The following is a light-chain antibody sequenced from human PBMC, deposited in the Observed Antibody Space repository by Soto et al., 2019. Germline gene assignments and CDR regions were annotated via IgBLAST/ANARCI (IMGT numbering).Light chain of an antibody. CDR2: DAS. V-gene: IGKV1-33*01. CDR1: QDISNY. J-gene: IGKJ4*01. CDR3: QQYDNLPPLT. Sequence: DIQMTQSPSSLSASVGDRVTITCQASQDISNYLNWYQQKPGKAPKLLIYDASNLETGVPSRFSGRGSGTDFTFPISSLQPEDIATYYFQQYDNLPPLTFGGGTKVEIK.